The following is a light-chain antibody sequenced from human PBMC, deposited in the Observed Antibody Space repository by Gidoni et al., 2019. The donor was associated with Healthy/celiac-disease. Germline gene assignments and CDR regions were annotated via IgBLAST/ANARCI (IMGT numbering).Light chain of an antibody. Sequence: DIHMPQSPSPLSASVGDRVTITCRASQSISSWLAWYQQKPGKAPKLLIYDGSSLESGVPSRFSGSGSGTEFTLTISSLQPDDFATYYCQQDNSYAWTFGQGTKVE. CDR1: QSISSW. J-gene: IGKJ1*01. V-gene: IGKV1-5*01. CDR3: QQDNSYAWT. CDR2: DGS.